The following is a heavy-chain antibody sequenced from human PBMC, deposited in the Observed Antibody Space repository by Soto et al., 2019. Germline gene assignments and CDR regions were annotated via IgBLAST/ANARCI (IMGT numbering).Heavy chain of an antibody. CDR2: ISGSAHTT. Sequence: EVQLLESGGGLVQPGGSLRLSCAASGFTFSNSGMSWVRQAPGKGLEWVSTISGSAHTTYYVDSVKGRFTISRDNSKNTVYLQLNSLRVDDTAVYYCAKIGMLYAISKIGGWVDNWGQGTLVTVSS. J-gene: IGHJ4*02. V-gene: IGHV3-23*01. D-gene: IGHD2-8*01. CDR1: GFTFSNSG. CDR3: AKIGMLYAISKIGGWVDN.